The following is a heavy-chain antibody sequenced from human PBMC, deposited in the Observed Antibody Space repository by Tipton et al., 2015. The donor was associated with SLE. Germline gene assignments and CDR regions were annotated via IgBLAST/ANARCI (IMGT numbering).Heavy chain of an antibody. CDR1: GFAFSSYS. V-gene: IGHV3-23*01. D-gene: IGHD2-15*01. CDR2: LTGGGDT. CDR3: ARDQASGGPAQYCSGGSCHYYYYGMDV. J-gene: IGHJ6*02. Sequence: SLRLSCAASGFAFSSYSMYWVRQAPGKGLEWVSTLTGGGDTVYPVSVRGRFTVSGDTPKNTVYLQLSSLRAEDTAVYYCARDQASGGPAQYCSGGSCHYYYYGMDVWGQGTTVTVSS.